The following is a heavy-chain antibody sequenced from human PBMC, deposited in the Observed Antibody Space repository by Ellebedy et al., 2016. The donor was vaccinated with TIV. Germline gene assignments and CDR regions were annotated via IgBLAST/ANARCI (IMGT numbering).Heavy chain of an antibody. CDR2: ISGSGGST. V-gene: IGHV3-23*01. Sequence: GESMKISXAASGFTFSSYVMSWVRQAPGKGLEWVSTISGSGGSTYHADSVKGRFTISRDNSKNTLYLRMNSLRAEDTAVYYCTKEDFGGNSDYWGQGTLVIVSS. CDR1: GFTFSSYV. D-gene: IGHD4-23*01. CDR3: TKEDFGGNSDY. J-gene: IGHJ4*02.